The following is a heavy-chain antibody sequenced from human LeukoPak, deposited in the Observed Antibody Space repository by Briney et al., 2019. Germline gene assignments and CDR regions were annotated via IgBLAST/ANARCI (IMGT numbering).Heavy chain of an antibody. D-gene: IGHD3-10*01. CDR2: ISSSSYI. V-gene: IGHV3-21*01. CDR1: GFTFIDYS. Sequence: PGGSLRLSCAASGFTFIDYSVNWVRQAPGKGLEWVSSISSSSYIFYADSLKGRFTISRDNAKNSLYLQMNSLRAEDTAVYYCARLRDYFTHAFGIWGQGTMVTVSS. J-gene: IGHJ3*02. CDR3: ARLRDYFTHAFGI.